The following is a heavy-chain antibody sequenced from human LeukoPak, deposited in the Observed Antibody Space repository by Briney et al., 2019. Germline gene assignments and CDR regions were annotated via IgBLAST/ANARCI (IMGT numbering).Heavy chain of an antibody. Sequence: PSETLSLTCAVYGGSFSGYYWSWIRQPPGKGLEWIGYIYYSGSTNYNPSLKSRVTISVDTSKNQFSLKLSSVTAADTAVYYCARLRGYSYLYFDYWGQGTLVTVSS. CDR1: GGSFSGYY. CDR2: IYYSGST. D-gene: IGHD5-18*01. J-gene: IGHJ4*02. V-gene: IGHV4-59*08. CDR3: ARLRGYSYLYFDY.